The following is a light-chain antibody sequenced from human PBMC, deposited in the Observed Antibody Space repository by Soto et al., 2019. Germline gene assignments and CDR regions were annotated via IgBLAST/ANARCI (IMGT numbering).Light chain of an antibody. CDR2: WAS. CDR3: QQYYITPLT. Sequence: DIVMTQSPESLGVSLGERATINCKSSQTVLYSSNNKNYLAWFQQKPGQPPKLLIYWASTRESGVPDRFSGSRSGTDFTLTISSLQAEDVAVYYCQQYYITPLTFGGGTKVEIK. V-gene: IGKV4-1*01. J-gene: IGKJ4*01. CDR1: QTVLYSSNNKNY.